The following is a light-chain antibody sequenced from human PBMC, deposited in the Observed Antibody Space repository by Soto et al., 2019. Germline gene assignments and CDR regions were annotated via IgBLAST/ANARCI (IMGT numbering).Light chain of an antibody. Sequence: DIVMTQSPLSLPVTPGEPASISCRSSQSLLHGTGYNYLDWYQQKPGQSPQLLIQLGSMRASGVPDRFSGRGSVTDSTLRLSRVEAEDVGVYYCMQVLQTPATFGPGTKVDI. CDR1: QSLLHGTGYNY. J-gene: IGKJ3*01. CDR3: MQVLQTPAT. V-gene: IGKV2-28*01. CDR2: LGS.